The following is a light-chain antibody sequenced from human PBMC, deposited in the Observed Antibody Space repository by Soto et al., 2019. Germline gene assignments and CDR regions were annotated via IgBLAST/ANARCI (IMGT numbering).Light chain of an antibody. CDR3: QQYGSSALT. CDR2: GAS. CDR1: QSVTNSY. V-gene: IGKV3-20*01. Sequence: EIVMTQSPVTLSVSPGERATLSCRASQSVTNSYLAWYQQKPGQAPRLLIFGASTRAAGIPARFSGSGSGTEFTLTISRLEPEDFAVYYCQQYGSSALTFGGGTKVDIK. J-gene: IGKJ4*01.